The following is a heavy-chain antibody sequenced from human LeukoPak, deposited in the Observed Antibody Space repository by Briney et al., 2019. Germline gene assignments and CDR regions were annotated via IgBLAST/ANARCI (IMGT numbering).Heavy chain of an antibody. Sequence: KPGGSLRLSCAASRFTFSNYWMSWVRQPPGKGLEWIGEINHSGSTKYNPSLKSRLTISVDTSKNQFSLKVTSVTAADTAVYYCARGGSYLGHCDYWGQGTLVTVSS. D-gene: IGHD1-26*01. V-gene: IGHV4-4*02. CDR3: ARGGSYLGHCDY. J-gene: IGHJ4*02. CDR2: INHSGST. CDR1: RFTFSNYW.